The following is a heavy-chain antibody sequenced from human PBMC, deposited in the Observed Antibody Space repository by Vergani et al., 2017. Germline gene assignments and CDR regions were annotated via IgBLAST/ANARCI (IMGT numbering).Heavy chain of an antibody. V-gene: IGHV3-7*03. CDR2: IKQDGSEK. CDR1: GFTFSSYW. Sequence: EVQLVESGGGLVQPGGSLRLSCAASGFTFSSYWMSWVRQAPGKGLEWVANIKQDGSEKYYVDSVKGRFTISRDNAKNSLYLQMNSLRAEDTAVYYCARDRVATIYGGRDVGYWGQGTLVTVSS. D-gene: IGHD5-12*01. CDR3: ARDRVATIYGGRDVGY. J-gene: IGHJ4*02.